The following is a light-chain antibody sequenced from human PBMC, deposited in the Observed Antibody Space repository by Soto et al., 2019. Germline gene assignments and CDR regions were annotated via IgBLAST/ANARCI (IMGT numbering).Light chain of an antibody. CDR2: DLS. CDR3: QQFNNYPLT. J-gene: IGKJ4*01. V-gene: IGKV1D-13*01. Sequence: AIQLTQSPSSLSASVGDRVTITWRASQGISSALAWYQQKPGKAPKLLIYDLSNLESGLPSRFSGSGSGTDVTLTISSLQPEDFATYYCQQFNNYPLTFGGGTKGEIK. CDR1: QGISSA.